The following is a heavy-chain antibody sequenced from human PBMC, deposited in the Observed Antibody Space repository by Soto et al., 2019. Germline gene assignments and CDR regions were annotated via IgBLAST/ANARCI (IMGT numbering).Heavy chain of an antibody. Sequence: EVQLVESGGGLVQLGGSLRLSCAASGFTFSDNWMSWVRQAPGKGLECVANIKTDGSEKYYVDPVKGRSTISRDNAKNSLYLQMNSLRAKDTAVYYCATSMGRGGNDYWGQGTLVAVSS. CDR1: GFTFSDNW. CDR3: ATSMGRGGNDY. V-gene: IGHV3-7*05. CDR2: IKTDGSEK. D-gene: IGHD3-10*01. J-gene: IGHJ4*02.